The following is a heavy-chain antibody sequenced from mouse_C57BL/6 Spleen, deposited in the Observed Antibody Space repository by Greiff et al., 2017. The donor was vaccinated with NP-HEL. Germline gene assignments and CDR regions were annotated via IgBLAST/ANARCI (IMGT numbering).Heavy chain of an antibody. CDR2: ISSGSSTI. CDR1: GFTFRDYG. D-gene: IGHD2-2*01. J-gene: IGHJ4*01. Sequence: EVQRVESGGGLVKPGGSLKLSCAASGFTFRDYGMHWVRQAPEKGLEWVAYISSGSSTIYYADTVKGRFTISRDNAKNTLFLQMTSLRSEDTAMYYCAKVYGFYAMDYWGQGTSVTVSS. V-gene: IGHV5-17*01. CDR3: AKVYGFYAMDY.